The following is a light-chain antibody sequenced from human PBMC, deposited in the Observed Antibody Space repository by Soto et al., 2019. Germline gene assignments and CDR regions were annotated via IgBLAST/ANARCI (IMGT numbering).Light chain of an antibody. Sequence: QSVLTQPASVSGSPGQSITISCTGTSSDVKSYNLVSWYQQHPGKAPKVMIYDVSKRPSGVPDRFSGSKSGNTASLTLSGLQAEDEADYYCCSYAGSYTFYVFGTGTRSPS. CDR3: CSYAGSYTFYV. CDR2: DVS. J-gene: IGLJ1*01. CDR1: SSDVKSYNL. V-gene: IGLV2-11*01.